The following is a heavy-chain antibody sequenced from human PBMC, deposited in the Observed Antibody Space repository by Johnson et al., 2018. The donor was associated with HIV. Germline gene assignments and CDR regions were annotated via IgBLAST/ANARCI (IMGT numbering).Heavy chain of an antibody. CDR1: GFTVSSNE. D-gene: IGHD4-11*01. J-gene: IGHJ3*02. CDR2: IGTAGEA. V-gene: IGHV3-13*01. CDR3: ARVRSSVPYHYSNYPLGAFDI. Sequence: VQLVESRGVLVQPGGSLRLSCAASGFTVSSNEMSWVRQVTGKGLEWVSVIGTAGEAYYQGSVKGRFTISRENAKNSFYLQMNSLRPEDTAGYHCARVRSSVPYHYSNYPLGAFDIWGQGTMVTVSS.